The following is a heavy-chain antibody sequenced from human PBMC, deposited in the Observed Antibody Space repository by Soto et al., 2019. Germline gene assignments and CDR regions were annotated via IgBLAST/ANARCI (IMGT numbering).Heavy chain of an antibody. CDR2: ISSSSSYI. CDR1: GFTFSSYS. Sequence: GGSLRLSCAASGFTFSSYSMNWVRQAPGKGLEWVSSISSSSSYIYYADSVKGRFTISRDNAKNSLYLQMNSLRAEDTAVYYCARDLYGSGSYSIFDYWGQGTLVTVSS. V-gene: IGHV3-21*01. CDR3: ARDLYGSGSYSIFDY. J-gene: IGHJ4*02. D-gene: IGHD3-10*01.